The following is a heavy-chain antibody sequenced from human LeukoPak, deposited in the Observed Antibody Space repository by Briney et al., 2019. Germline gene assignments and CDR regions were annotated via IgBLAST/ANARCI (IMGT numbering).Heavy chain of an antibody. V-gene: IGHV3-23*01. CDR3: AKGQELDDGVFDS. J-gene: IGHJ4*02. CDR1: GFTFSRIA. Sequence: PGGSLRLSCAASGFTFSRIAMSWVRQAPGKGLEWVSAIRSNGETVYNADSVKGRFTVSRDNSRQTLFLQMSSLRVEDTATYYCAKGQELDDGVFDSWGQGTLVTVSS. CDR2: IRSNGETV. D-gene: IGHD1-1*01.